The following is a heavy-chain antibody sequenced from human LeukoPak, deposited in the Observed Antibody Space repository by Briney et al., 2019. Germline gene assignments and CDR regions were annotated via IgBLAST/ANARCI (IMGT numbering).Heavy chain of an antibody. J-gene: IGHJ3*02. CDR2: IYYSGST. CDR1: GGSIRNYY. Sequence: SETLSLTCTVSGGSIRNYYWNWIRQPPGKGLEWIGSIYYSGSTYYNPTLKSRVTIFVDTSKNQFSLKLSSVTAADTAVYYCATPYSGGYQGLDIWGQGAMVTVSS. D-gene: IGHD1-26*01. V-gene: IGHV4-59*05. CDR3: ATPYSGGYQGLDI.